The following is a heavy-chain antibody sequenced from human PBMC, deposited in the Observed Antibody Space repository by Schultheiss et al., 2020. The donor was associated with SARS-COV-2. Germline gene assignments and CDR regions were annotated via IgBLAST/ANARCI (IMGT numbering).Heavy chain of an antibody. J-gene: IGHJ4*02. CDR1: GGSISSYY. CDR3: ARQTSLEGFPDY. Sequence: SETLSLTCTVSGGSISSYYWSWIRQPPGKGLEWIGYIYYSGSTNYNPSLKSRVTISVDTSKNQFSLKLSSVTAADTAVYYCARQTSLEGFPDYWGQGTLVTVSS. CDR2: IYYSGST. V-gene: IGHV4-59*08.